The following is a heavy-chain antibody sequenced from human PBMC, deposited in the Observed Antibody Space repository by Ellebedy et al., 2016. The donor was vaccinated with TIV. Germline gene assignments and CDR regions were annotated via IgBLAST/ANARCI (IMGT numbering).Heavy chain of an antibody. CDR1: GYSFTSYW. D-gene: IGHD2-15*01. J-gene: IGHJ4*02. CDR3: ARVGEVAATPCSY. Sequence: GESLKISCKGFGYSFTSYWIGWVRQMSGKGLEWMGIIYPGDSDTRYSPSFQGQVTISADKSISTAYLQWSSLKASDTAMYYCARVGEVAATPCSYWGQGTLVTVSS. CDR2: IYPGDSDT. V-gene: IGHV5-51*01.